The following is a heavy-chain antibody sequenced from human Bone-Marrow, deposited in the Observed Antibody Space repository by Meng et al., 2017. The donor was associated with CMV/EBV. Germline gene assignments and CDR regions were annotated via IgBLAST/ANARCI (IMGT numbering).Heavy chain of an antibody. CDR1: GFTVSSNY. D-gene: IGHD3-10*01. Sequence: SGFTVSSNYMSWVRQAPGKGLEWVSVIYSGGSTYYADSVKGRFTISRDNSKNTLYLQMNSLRAEDTAVYYCARGRFGELSRNWFDPWGQGTLVTVSS. J-gene: IGHJ5*02. CDR3: ARGRFGELSRNWFDP. CDR2: IYSGGST. V-gene: IGHV3-66*02.